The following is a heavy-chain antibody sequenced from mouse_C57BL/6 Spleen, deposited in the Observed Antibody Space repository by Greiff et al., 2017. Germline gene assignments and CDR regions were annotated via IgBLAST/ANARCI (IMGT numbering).Heavy chain of an antibody. CDR3: ARDGYYGAMDY. CDR1: GYSITSGYY. D-gene: IGHD1-1*01. J-gene: IGHJ4*01. Sequence: EVQVVESGPGLVKPSQSLSLTCSVTGYSITSGYYWNWIRQFPGNKLEWMGNISYDGSNNYNPSLKNRISITRDTSKNQFFLKLNSVTTEDTATYYCARDGYYGAMDYWGQGTSVTVSS. CDR2: ISYDGSN. V-gene: IGHV3-6*01.